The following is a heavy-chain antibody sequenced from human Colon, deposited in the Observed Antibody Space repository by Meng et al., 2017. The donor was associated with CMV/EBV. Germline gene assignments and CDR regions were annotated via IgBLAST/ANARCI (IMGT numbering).Heavy chain of an antibody. J-gene: IGHJ4*02. CDR1: GYTFTGNH. V-gene: IGHV1-2*02. CDR3: VRESWYFDF. Sequence: QVQLGQSGTEVEKPGASVKVSCKTSGYTFTGNHLHWVRQAPGQGLEWMGWIYPQDGGTYFAQKFQDRVTLTRDTSITTAYMELSGLTSDDTAIYYCVRESWYFDFWGEGTLVTVSS. D-gene: IGHD6-13*01. CDR2: IYPQDGGT.